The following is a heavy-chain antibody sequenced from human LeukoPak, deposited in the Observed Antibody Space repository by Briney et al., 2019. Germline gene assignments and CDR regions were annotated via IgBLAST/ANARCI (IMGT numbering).Heavy chain of an antibody. Sequence: GGSLRLSCAASGFTFSSYSMNWVRQAPGKGLEWVSSISSSSSYIYYADSVKGRFTISRDNAKNSLYLQMNSLRAEDTAVYYCARVYNWNDRPDYWGQGTLVTVSS. CDR1: GFTFSSYS. CDR3: ARVYNWNDRPDY. D-gene: IGHD1-20*01. J-gene: IGHJ4*02. V-gene: IGHV3-21*01. CDR2: ISSSSSYI.